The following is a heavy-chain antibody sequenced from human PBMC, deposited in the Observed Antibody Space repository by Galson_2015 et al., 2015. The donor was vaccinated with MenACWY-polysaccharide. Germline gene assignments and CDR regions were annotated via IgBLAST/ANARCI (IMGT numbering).Heavy chain of an antibody. J-gene: IGHJ6*02. CDR1: GFTFSDYY. Sequence: SLRLSCAASGFTFSDYYMSWIRLAPGKGLEWVSYISSSGSTIYYADSVKGRFTISRDNAKNSLYLQMNSLRAEDTAVYYCARDLCIAVAGRYGMDVWGQGTTVTVSS. D-gene: IGHD6-19*01. CDR3: ARDLCIAVAGRYGMDV. CDR2: ISSSGSTI. V-gene: IGHV3-11*01.